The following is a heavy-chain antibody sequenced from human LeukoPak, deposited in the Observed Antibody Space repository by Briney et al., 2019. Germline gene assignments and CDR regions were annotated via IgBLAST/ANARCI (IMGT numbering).Heavy chain of an antibody. J-gene: IGHJ4*02. CDR3: AGDARPHCGTLACYGPYFDY. Sequence: GGSLRLSCAASGFTSSTSSMNWVRQTQGKGLEWVSYIIGSGTTTYYADSVKGRFTISRDTANNSLYLQMNELRAADTGMYFCAGDARPHCGTLACYGPYFDYWRQGSLVSVS. CDR1: GFTSSTSS. V-gene: IGHV3-48*01. D-gene: IGHD2-2*01. CDR2: IIGSGTTT.